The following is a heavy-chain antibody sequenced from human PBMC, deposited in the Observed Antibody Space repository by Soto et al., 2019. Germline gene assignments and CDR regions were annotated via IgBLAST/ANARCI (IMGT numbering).Heavy chain of an antibody. CDR3: ARSSRYYDSSGYYREYFQH. D-gene: IGHD3-22*01. V-gene: IGHV3-66*01. J-gene: IGHJ1*01. Sequence: PGGSLRLSCAASGFTVSSNYMSWVRQAPGKGLEWVSVIYSGGSTYYADSVKGRFTISRDNSKNTLYLQMNSLRAEDTAVYYCARSSRYYDSSGYYREYFQHWGQGTLVTVPQ. CDR2: IYSGGST. CDR1: GFTVSSNY.